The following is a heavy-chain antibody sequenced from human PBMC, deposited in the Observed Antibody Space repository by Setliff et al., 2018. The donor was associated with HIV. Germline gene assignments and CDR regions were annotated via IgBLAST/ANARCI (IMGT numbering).Heavy chain of an antibody. CDR2: IYYSGST. V-gene: IGHV4-39*01. CDR3: VASSSWSCRLNY. CDR1: GGSISGSNYY. Sequence: SETLSLTCTVSGGSISGSNYYWGWIRQPPGKGLEWVGSIYYSGSTYYSPSLKSRVTISVDTSKNQFSLTLTSVTAADAAIYYCVASSSWSCRLNYWGQGTLVTVSS. D-gene: IGHD2-2*01. J-gene: IGHJ4*02.